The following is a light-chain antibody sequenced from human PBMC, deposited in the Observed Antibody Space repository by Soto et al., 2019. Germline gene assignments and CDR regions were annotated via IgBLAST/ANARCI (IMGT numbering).Light chain of an antibody. Sequence: QSVLTQPPSASGSPGQSVTISCTGTSSDVGAYNYVSWYQQHPGKAPKLMIYEVSKRPSGVPDRFSGSKSGNTASLTVSGLQAEDEADYYCSSYAGSNNFFYVLGTGTKVTAL. CDR3: SSYAGSNNFFYV. J-gene: IGLJ1*01. V-gene: IGLV2-8*01. CDR2: EVS. CDR1: SSDVGAYNY.